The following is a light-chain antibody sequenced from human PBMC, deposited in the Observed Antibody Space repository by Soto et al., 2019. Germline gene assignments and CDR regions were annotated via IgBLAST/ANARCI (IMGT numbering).Light chain of an antibody. CDR1: QTISTW. J-gene: IGKJ1*01. CDR3: QQYTNTNNPWM. V-gene: IGKV1-5*01. CDR2: DAS. Sequence: DIQVTQSPPTLSASVGDRVTITCRASQTISTWMAWYQRKPGKAPKLLVYDASTLQSGVASRFSGSGSGTEFTLIISGLQPDDSATYYCQQYTNTNNPWMFGQGTKV.